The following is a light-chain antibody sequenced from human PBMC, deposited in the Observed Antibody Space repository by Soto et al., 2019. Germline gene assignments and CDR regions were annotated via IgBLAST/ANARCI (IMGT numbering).Light chain of an antibody. J-gene: IGKJ1*01. CDR3: QQYTYWHTWK. CDR1: QSVSSY. Sequence: FTLSPVSLKLSPGDSATLSCRASQSVSSYLAWYQQKPGQAPRLLLYDVSNKATGIPARFSGSEAGTDFTLTNSSLEPEDFAVCYCQQYTYWHTWKVGQGT. V-gene: IGKV3D-11*02. CDR2: DVS.